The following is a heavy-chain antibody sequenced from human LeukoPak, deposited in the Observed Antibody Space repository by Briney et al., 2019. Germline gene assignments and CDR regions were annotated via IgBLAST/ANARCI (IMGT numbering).Heavy chain of an antibody. Sequence: GGSLRLSCAASGFTFSSYWMSWVRQAPGKGLEWVANIRQDGGLKHYVDSVKGRFTISRDNAENSLYLQMNSLRAEDTAVYYCAREIVGAIKSYFDYWGQGTLVTASS. J-gene: IGHJ4*02. CDR3: AREIVGAIKSYFDY. CDR2: IRQDGGLK. V-gene: IGHV3-7*01. CDR1: GFTFSSYW. D-gene: IGHD1-26*01.